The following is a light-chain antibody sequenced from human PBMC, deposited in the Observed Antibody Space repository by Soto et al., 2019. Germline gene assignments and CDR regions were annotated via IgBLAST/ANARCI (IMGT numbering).Light chain of an antibody. CDR2: EVN. CDR3: SSYTSSNTYV. J-gene: IGLJ1*01. Sequence: QSVLTQPPSVSGSPGQSVAISCTGTSSDVGSYNRVAWYQQPPDTAPKLMISEVNNRPSGVPDRFSGSKSGNTASLTISGLQAEDEADYYCSSYTSSNTYVFGTGTKLTVL. V-gene: IGLV2-18*02. CDR1: SSDVGSYNR.